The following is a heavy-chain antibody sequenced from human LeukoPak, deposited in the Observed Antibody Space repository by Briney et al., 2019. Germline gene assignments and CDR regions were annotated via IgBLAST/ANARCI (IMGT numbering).Heavy chain of an antibody. V-gene: IGHV3-74*01. CDR2: INNDGSTT. CDR1: GFTFSEAW. J-gene: IGHJ4*02. CDR3: AKIRWPRRPGYFDY. D-gene: IGHD4-23*01. Sequence: GGSLRLSCAASGFTFSEAWMHWVRQAPGKGLVWVSRINNDGSTTRYADSVKGRFTISRDNPKNTLYLQMNSLRAEDTAVYYCAKIRWPRRPGYFDYWGQGTLVTVSS.